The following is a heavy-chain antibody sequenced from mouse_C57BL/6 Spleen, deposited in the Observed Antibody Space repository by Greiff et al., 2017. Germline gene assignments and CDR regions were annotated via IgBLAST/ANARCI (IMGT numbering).Heavy chain of an antibody. D-gene: IGHD1-1*01. CDR3: TTPHYYGSSHYFDY. J-gene: IGHJ2*01. CDR1: GFNIKDYY. Sequence: VQLQQSGAELVRPGASVKLSCTASGFNIKDYYMHWVKQRPEQGLEWIGRIDPEDGDTEYAPKFPGKATMTADTSSNTAYLQLSSLTSEDTAVYYCTTPHYYGSSHYFDYWGQGTTLTVSS. V-gene: IGHV14-1*01. CDR2: IDPEDGDT.